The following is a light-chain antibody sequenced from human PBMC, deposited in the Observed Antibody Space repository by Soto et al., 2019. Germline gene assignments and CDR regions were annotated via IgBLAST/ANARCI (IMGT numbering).Light chain of an antibody. CDR1: SSDVGGYNY. V-gene: IGLV2-14*01. CDR2: EVS. CDR3: SSYTSIITLYV. J-gene: IGLJ1*01. Sequence: QSGLTQPASVSGSPGQSITISYTGTSSDVGGYNYVSWYQQHPGKAPKLMIYEVSNRPSGVSNRFSGSKSGNTASLTISGLQAEDEADYYCSSYTSIITLYVFGSGTKVTVL.